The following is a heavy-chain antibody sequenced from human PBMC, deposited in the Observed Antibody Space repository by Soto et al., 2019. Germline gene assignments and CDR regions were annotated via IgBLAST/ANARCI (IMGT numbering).Heavy chain of an antibody. Sequence: SETLSLTCTVSGGSISSSSYYWGWIRQPPGKGLEWIGSIYYSGSTYYNPSLKSRVTISVDTSKNQFSLKLSSVTAADTAVYYCARSGSGQTYYFDYWGQGTLVTVSS. V-gene: IGHV4-39*01. CDR3: ARSGSGQTYYFDY. J-gene: IGHJ4*02. CDR1: GGSISSSSYY. D-gene: IGHD6-19*01. CDR2: IYYSGST.